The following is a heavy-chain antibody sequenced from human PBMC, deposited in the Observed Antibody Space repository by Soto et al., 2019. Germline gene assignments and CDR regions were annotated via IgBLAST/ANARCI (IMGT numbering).Heavy chain of an antibody. J-gene: IGHJ5*02. V-gene: IGHV4-31*03. CDR2: IYNSGTT. Sequence: SETLSLTCTVSGGSXTSGGYYWSWIRQHPGKGLEWIGYIYNSGTTYYNPSLKSRVTISVDTSKNQFSLKLTSVTAADTAVYYCARDPAPWGQGTLVTVSS. CDR1: GGSXTSGGYY. CDR3: ARDPAP.